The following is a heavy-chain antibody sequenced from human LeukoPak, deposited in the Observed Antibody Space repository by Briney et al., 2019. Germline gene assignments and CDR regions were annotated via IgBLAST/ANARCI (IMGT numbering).Heavy chain of an antibody. V-gene: IGHV3-23*01. CDR3: AKDTYYDSSGYRDY. CDR1: GFTFSSYA. Sequence: GGSLRLSCAASGFTFSSYAMSWDRQAPGKGLEWVSAISGSGGSTYYADSVKGRFTISRDNSKNMLYLQMNSLRDEDTAVYYCAKDTYYDSSGYRDYWGQGTLVTVSS. D-gene: IGHD3-22*01. CDR2: ISGSGGST. J-gene: IGHJ4*02.